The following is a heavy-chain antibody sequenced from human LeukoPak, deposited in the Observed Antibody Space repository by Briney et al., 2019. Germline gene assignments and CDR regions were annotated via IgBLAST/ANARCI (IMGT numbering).Heavy chain of an antibody. Sequence: PSETLSLTCTVSGGSISSSSYYWGWIRQPPGKGLEWIGSIYYSGSTYYNPSLKSRVTISVDTFENQFSLKLSSVTAADTAVYYCAATYYYDSSGYYYFDYWGQGTLVTVSS. D-gene: IGHD3-22*01. V-gene: IGHV4-39*01. CDR2: IYYSGST. J-gene: IGHJ4*02. CDR1: GGSISSSSYY. CDR3: AATYYYDSSGYYYFDY.